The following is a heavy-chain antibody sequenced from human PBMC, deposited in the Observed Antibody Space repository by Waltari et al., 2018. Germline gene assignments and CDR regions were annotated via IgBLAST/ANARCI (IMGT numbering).Heavy chain of an antibody. V-gene: IGHV4-39*01. CDR3: ARRRTTVTTYYFDY. CDR2: IDYSGST. J-gene: IGHJ4*02. CDR1: GGSLSSSGYS. D-gene: IGHD4-17*01. Sequence: QLQLQESGPGLVKPSETLSLTCTVSGGSLSSSGYSWGWIRQPPGKGLEWIGSIDYSGSTYYNPSLQSRVTISVDTSKNQFSLKLSSVTAADTAVFFCARRRTTVTTYYFDYWGQGTLVTVSS.